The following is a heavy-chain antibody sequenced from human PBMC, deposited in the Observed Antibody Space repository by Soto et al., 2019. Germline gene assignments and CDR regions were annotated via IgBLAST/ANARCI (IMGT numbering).Heavy chain of an antibody. D-gene: IGHD3-10*01. CDR1: GGSFSGYY. J-gene: IGHJ4*02. CDR2: INHSGST. CDR3: ARGPYYYGSGSYLD. Sequence: QVQLQQWGAGLLKPSETLSLTCAVYGGSFSGYYWSWIRQPPGKGLEWIGEINHSGSTNYNPSLKSRVTISVDTSKNQFSLKLSSVTAADTAVYYCARGPYYYGSGSYLDWGQGTLVTVSS. V-gene: IGHV4-34*01.